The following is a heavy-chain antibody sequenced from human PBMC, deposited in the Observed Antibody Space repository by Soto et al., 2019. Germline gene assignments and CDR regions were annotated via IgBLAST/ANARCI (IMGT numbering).Heavy chain of an antibody. CDR3: ARDQSAAGTVDY. V-gene: IGHV1-18*04. J-gene: IGHJ4*02. CDR1: GYTFSNYG. CDR2: ISTYNGNT. Sequence: QLVQSGAEVKKPGVSVKVSCKASGYTFSNYGITWVRQAPGQGLEWMGWISTYNGNTNYAQKFEGRVTMTTDTSTRKAYMELRSLRSDDTAVYYCARDQSAAGTVDYWGQGTLVTVSS. D-gene: IGHD6-13*01.